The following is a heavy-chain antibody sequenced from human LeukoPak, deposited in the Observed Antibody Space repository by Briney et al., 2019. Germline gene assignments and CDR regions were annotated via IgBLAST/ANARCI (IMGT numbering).Heavy chain of an antibody. CDR1: GGSISSSSYY. Sequence: SETLSLTCTVSGGSISSSSYYWGWIRQPPGKGLEWIGSIYYSGSTYYNPSLKSRVTISVDTSKNQFSLKLSSVTAADTAVYYCARDGGTYYYDGSGYYLDYWGQGTLVTVSS. D-gene: IGHD3-22*01. V-gene: IGHV4-39*02. CDR3: ARDGGTYYYDGSGYYLDY. J-gene: IGHJ4*02. CDR2: IYYSGST.